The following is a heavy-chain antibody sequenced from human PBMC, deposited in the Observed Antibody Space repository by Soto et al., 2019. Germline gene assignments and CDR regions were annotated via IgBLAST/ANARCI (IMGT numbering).Heavy chain of an antibody. J-gene: IGHJ5*02. V-gene: IGHV3-30*18. CDR2: ISYDGSNR. CDR3: AKRDSTGTRPGPSAP. CDR1: GFTFSTYA. D-gene: IGHD4-17*01. Sequence: LRLSCAASGFTFSTYAMHWVRQAPGKGLEWVAIISYDGSNRYYADSVKGRFTISRDNSMNTLYLQMNSLRGDDTALYYCAKRDSTGTRPGPSAPWGKGTMVTVSS.